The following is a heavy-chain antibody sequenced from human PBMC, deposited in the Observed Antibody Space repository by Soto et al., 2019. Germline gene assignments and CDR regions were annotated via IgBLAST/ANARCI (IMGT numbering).Heavy chain of an antibody. Sequence: GGSLRLSCAASGFTFSSYAVSWVRQAPGKGLEWVSAISGSGGSTYYADSVKGRFTISRDNSKNTLYLQMNSLGAEDTAVYYCAKEEGRGYCTNGVCYGDYYYYGMDVWGQGTTVTVSS. CDR1: GFTFSSYA. D-gene: IGHD2-8*01. CDR3: AKEEGRGYCTNGVCYGDYYYYGMDV. V-gene: IGHV3-23*01. J-gene: IGHJ6*02. CDR2: ISGSGGST.